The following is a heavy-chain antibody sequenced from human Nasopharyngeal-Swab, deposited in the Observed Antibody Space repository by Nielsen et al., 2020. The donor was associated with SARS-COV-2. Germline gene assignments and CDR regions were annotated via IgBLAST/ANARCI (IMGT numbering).Heavy chain of an antibody. CDR3: AGVVVGYQLPNWFDP. J-gene: IGHJ5*02. CDR1: GFTFSSYA. CDR2: ISGSGGST. D-gene: IGHD2-2*01. V-gene: IGHV3-23*01. Sequence: GESLKISCAASGFTFSSYAMSWVRQAPGKGLEWVSAISGSGGSTYYADSVKGRFTISRDNSKNTPYLQMNSLRAEDTAVYYCAGVVVGYQLPNWFDPWGQGTLVTVSS.